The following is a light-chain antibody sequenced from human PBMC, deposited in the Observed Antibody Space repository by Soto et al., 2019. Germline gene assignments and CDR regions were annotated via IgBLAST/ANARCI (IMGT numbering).Light chain of an antibody. J-gene: IGLJ1*01. CDR2: DVS. CDR3: SSYAGSSNV. CDR1: SSDVGGYNY. Sequence: QSVLTQPRSVSGSPGQSVTISCTGTSSDVGGYNYVSWYQQHPGKAPKLMIFDVSKRPSGVPDRFYGSKSGNTASLTISGLQAEDEADYYCSSYAGSSNVFGTGTKVTVL. V-gene: IGLV2-11*01.